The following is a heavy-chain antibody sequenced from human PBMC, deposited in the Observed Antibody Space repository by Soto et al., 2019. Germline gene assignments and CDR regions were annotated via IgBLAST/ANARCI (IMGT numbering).Heavy chain of an antibody. Sequence: QLQLQESGSRLVKSSQTLSLTSTVSGDSRTSGDYSWSWIRQPPGKGLEWIGDIYRTGNTPYSPSLMSRVSISQGRSTDQFALELTSVAAAGTAVYYCASGDYQYSIAYWGQGTLVTVSS. V-gene: IGHV4-30-2*01. D-gene: IGHD2-2*01. CDR3: ASGDYQYSIAY. CDR2: IYRTGNT. J-gene: IGHJ4*02. CDR1: GDSRTSGDYS.